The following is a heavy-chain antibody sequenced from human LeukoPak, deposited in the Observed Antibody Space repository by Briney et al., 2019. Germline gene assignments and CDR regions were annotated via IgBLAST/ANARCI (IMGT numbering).Heavy chain of an antibody. CDR3: AGGGSVDY. CDR2: INQDGSDR. V-gene: IGHV3-7*04. D-gene: IGHD3-10*01. J-gene: IGHJ4*02. Sequence: PGGSLRLSCVATGFTLTNYWMSWVRQAPGKGLEWVANINQDGSDRDYVDSVKGRFTISRDNAKNSLYLQMNSLRPEDSAVYYCAGGGSVDYWGQGTLVTVSS. CDR1: GFTLTNYW.